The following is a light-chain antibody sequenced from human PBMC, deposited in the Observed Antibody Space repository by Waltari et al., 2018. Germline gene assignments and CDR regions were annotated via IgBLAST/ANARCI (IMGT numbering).Light chain of an antibody. CDR1: QSLLYSSNNKNN. J-gene: IGKJ1*01. CDR3: QQYYNTPRT. CDR2: WSS. V-gene: IGKV4-1*01. Sequence: DIVMTQSPDSLAVSLGERATINCKSSQSLLYSSNNKNNLAWYQQKPGRPPKLLIYWSSTRESGVPDRFSGSGSGIHFTLTISSLQAEDVAVYYCQQYYNTPRTFGQGTKVEIK.